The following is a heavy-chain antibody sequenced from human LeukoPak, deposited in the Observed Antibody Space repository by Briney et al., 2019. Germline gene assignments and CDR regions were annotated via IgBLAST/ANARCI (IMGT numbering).Heavy chain of an antibody. V-gene: IGHV4-59*01. CDR2: IYYSGST. CDR3: ARADCSGGSCYPNWFDP. Sequence: PSETLPLTCTVSGGSISSYYWSWIRQPRGKGLEWIGYIYYSGSTNYNPSLKSRVTLSVDTSKNQFSLKLSSVTAADTAVYYCARADCSGGSCYPNWFDPWGQGTLVTVSS. CDR1: GGSISSYY. D-gene: IGHD2-15*01. J-gene: IGHJ5*02.